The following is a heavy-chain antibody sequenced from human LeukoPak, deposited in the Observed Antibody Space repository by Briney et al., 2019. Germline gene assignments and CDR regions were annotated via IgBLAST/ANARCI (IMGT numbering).Heavy chain of an antibody. J-gene: IGHJ4*02. D-gene: IGHD5-12*01. CDR1: GYSFTSHW. V-gene: IGHV5-51*01. CDR3: ATRSDSGYEYFDN. CDR2: IYPGDSDT. Sequence: GESLKISCKGPGYSFTSHWIGWVRQMPGKGLEWMGIIYPGDSDTRYNPSFQGQVTISADKSISIAYLQWSSLKASDTAMYYCATRSDSGYEYFDNWGQGTLVTVSA.